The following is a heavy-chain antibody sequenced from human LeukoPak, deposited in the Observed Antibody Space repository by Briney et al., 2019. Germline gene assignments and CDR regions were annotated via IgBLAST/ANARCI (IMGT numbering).Heavy chain of an antibody. CDR1: GFTFSSYS. CDR3: ARDGGSYFWFDP. D-gene: IGHD1-26*01. J-gene: IGHJ5*02. CDR2: ISSSSSYI. V-gene: IGHV3-21*01. Sequence: PGGSLRLSCAASGFTFSSYSMNWVRQAPGKGLEWVSSISSSSSYIYYADSVKGRFTISRDNAKNSLYLQMNSLRAEDMAVYYCARDGGSYFWFDPWGQGTLVTVSS.